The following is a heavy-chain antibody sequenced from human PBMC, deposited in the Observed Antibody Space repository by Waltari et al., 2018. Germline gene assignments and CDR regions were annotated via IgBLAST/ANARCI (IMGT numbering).Heavy chain of an antibody. CDR2: LKQDGSAK. CDR3: ATWYISSSSSYWYFDL. J-gene: IGHJ2*01. Sequence: EVQLVESGGGLVQPGGSLRLSCAASGFTFSSYWMTWVRQAPGKGLEWVANLKQDGSAKYYVDSVKGRFTISRDNAQNSLYLQMNSPRADDTAVYYCATWYISSSSSYWYFDLWGSGTLVTVSS. D-gene: IGHD6-6*01. CDR1: GFTFSSYW. V-gene: IGHV3-7*01.